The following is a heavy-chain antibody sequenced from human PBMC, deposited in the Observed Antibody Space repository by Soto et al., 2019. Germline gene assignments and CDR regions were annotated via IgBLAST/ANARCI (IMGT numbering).Heavy chain of an antibody. D-gene: IGHD3-16*02. CDR2: ISWNSDFI. V-gene: IGHV3-21*04. Sequence: PGGSLRLSCAASGFTFSSYSMNWVRQAPGKGLEWVSGISWNSDFIAYADSVKGRFTVSRDNAKNFLYLQMTSLRAEDTALYYCAKVGEGELSLRFAFDIWGQGTMVTVSS. J-gene: IGHJ3*02. CDR3: AKVGEGELSLRFAFDI. CDR1: GFTFSSYS.